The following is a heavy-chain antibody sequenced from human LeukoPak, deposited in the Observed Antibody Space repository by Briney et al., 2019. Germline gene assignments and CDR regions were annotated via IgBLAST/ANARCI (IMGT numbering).Heavy chain of an antibody. CDR2: ISGNGGST. CDR1: GFTFSSYS. CDR3: VRSYGSGTYIDY. J-gene: IGHJ4*02. D-gene: IGHD3-10*01. Sequence: TGGSLRLSCAASGFTFSSYSMNWVRQAPGKGLEYVSGISGNGGSTYHADAVKGRFTISRDNSKNTLNLQMSSLRAEDTAVYFCVRSYGSGTYIDYWGQGTLVTVSS. V-gene: IGHV3-64D*06.